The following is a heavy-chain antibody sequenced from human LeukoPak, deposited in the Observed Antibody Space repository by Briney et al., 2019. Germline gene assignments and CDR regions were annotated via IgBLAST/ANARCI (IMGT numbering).Heavy chain of an antibody. CDR3: AKDLFVLNSPYGMDV. Sequence: GGSLRLSCAASGFTFSSYGMHWVRQAPSKGLEWVAVISYDGSNKYYADSVKGRFTISRDNSKNTLYLQMNSLRAEDTAVYYCAKDLFVLNSPYGMDVWGQGTTVTVSS. D-gene: IGHD2-21*01. CDR2: ISYDGSNK. CDR1: GFTFSSYG. J-gene: IGHJ6*02. V-gene: IGHV3-30*18.